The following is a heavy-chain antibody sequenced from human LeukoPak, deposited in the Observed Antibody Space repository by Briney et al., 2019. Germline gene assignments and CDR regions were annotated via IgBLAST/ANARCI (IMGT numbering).Heavy chain of an antibody. J-gene: IGHJ4*02. CDR1: GHTFTSYG. CDR3: ARDLKRTVGATTTSDY. V-gene: IGHV1-18*01. Sequence: ASVKVSCKVSGHTFTSYGISWVRQAPGQGLEWMGWISAHNGDTNYAQKFQGRVSMTTDTSTSTGYMELRSLTSDDTAVYYCARDLKRTVGATTTSDYWGQGTLVTVSS. CDR2: ISAHNGDT. D-gene: IGHD1-26*01.